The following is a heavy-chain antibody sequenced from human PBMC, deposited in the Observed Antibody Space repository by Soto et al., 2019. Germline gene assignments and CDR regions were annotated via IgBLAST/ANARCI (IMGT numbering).Heavy chain of an antibody. CDR3: AKDEVGATSYYYYGMDV. CDR2: ISYDGSNK. D-gene: IGHD1-26*01. J-gene: IGHJ6*02. CDR1: GFTFSSYG. V-gene: IGHV3-30*18. Sequence: PAGSLSLSCAASGFTFSSYGMHWVRQAPHQGLELVAVISYDGSNKYYADSAKSRFTISRDNSKNTLYLQMNSLRAEDTAVYYCAKDEVGATSYYYYGMDVWGQGTTVTVSS.